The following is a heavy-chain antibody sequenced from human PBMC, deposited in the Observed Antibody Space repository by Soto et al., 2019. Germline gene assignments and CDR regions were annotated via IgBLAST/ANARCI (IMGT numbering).Heavy chain of an antibody. CDR3: AISQEYYDFWSGSHERGSFDY. D-gene: IGHD3-3*01. V-gene: IGHV3-23*01. CDR2: ISGSGGST. Sequence: PGGSLRLSCAASGFTFSSYAMSWVRQAPGKGLEWVSAISGSGGSTYYADSVKGRFTISRDNSKNTLYLQMNSLRAEDTAVYYCAISQEYYDFWSGSHERGSFDYWGQGTLVTVSS. CDR1: GFTFSSYA. J-gene: IGHJ4*02.